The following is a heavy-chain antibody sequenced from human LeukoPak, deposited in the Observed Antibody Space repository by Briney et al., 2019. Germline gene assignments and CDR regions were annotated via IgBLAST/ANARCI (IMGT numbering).Heavy chain of an antibody. CDR1: GGSISSYY. V-gene: IGHV4-4*07. CDR2: IYTSGST. CDR3: ARETLGYCSSTSCPPSRAFDY. Sequence: PSETLSLTCTVSGGSISSYYWSWIRQPAGKGLEWIGRIYTSGSTIYNPSLKSRVTMSVDTSKNQFSLKLSSVTAADTAVYYCARETLGYCSSTSCPPSRAFDYWGQGTLVTVSS. D-gene: IGHD2-2*01. J-gene: IGHJ4*02.